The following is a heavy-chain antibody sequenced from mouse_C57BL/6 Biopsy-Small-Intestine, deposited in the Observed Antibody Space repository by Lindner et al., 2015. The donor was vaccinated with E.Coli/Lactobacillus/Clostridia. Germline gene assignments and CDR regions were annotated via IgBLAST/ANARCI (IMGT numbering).Heavy chain of an antibody. D-gene: IGHD3-2*02. Sequence: EVQLQESGPELVKPGASVKISCKASGYSFTDYNMNWVKQSSGKSLEWIGVINPNYGTTRYNQKFKDKATLTVDQSSSTAYMQLNSLTSEDSAVYYCTRHHNSGPFAYWGQGTLVTVSA. CDR1: GYSFTDYN. CDR2: INPNYGTT. V-gene: IGHV1-39*01. J-gene: IGHJ3*01. CDR3: TRHHNSGPFAY.